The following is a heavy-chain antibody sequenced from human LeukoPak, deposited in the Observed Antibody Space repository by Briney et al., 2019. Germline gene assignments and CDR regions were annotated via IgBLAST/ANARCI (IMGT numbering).Heavy chain of an antibody. CDR1: GGSISSGDYY. CDR3: ARDAAYYDSSGYYYKAFDI. J-gene: IGHJ3*02. D-gene: IGHD3-22*01. CDR2: IYYSGST. V-gene: IGHV4-30-4*01. Sequence: SETLSLTCTVSGGSISSGDYYWSWIRQPPGKGLEWIGYIYYSGSTYYNPSLKSRVTISVDTSKNQSSLKLSSVTAADTAVYYCARDAAYYDSSGYYYKAFDIWGQGTMVTVSS.